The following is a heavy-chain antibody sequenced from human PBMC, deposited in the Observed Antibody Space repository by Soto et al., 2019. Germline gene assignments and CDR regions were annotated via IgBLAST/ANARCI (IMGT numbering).Heavy chain of an antibody. Sequence: SETLSLTCAVFGDSIRNRNYYWAWIRQPPRKGLEWNVSRYVDGSTFYNPSFKGRVCVSIDTSKNQFSLKLTSVTAADTAVYYCARDSGIQTWGQGTLVTVSS. V-gene: IGHV4-39*07. CDR1: GDSIRNRNYY. D-gene: IGHD5-18*01. CDR3: ARDSGIQT. CDR2: RYVDGST. J-gene: IGHJ5*02.